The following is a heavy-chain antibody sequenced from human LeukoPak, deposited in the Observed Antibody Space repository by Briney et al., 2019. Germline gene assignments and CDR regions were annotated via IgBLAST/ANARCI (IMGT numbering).Heavy chain of an antibody. J-gene: IGHJ4*02. CDR3: ARDSTPFHYYGSGSYYTRHFDY. CDR2: ISAYNGNT. V-gene: IGHV1-18*01. Sequence: VASVKISCKASGYTFTSYGISWVRQAPGQGLEWMGWISAYNGNTNYAQKLQGRVTMTTDTSTSTAYMELRSLRSDDTAVYYCARDSTPFHYYGSGSYYTRHFDYWGQGTLVTVSS. CDR1: GYTFTSYG. D-gene: IGHD3-10*01.